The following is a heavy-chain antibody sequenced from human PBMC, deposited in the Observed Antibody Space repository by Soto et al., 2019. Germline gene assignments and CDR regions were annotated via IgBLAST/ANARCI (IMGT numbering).Heavy chain of an antibody. D-gene: IGHD2-15*01. CDR2: IIPIFGTA. J-gene: IGHJ3*02. Sequence: GASVKVSCKASGGTFSIYAISWVRQAPGQGLEWMGGIIPIFGTANYAQKFQGRVTITADESTSTAYMELSSLRSEDTAVYYCAREGVVVAADDAFDIWGQGTMVTVSS. CDR3: AREGVVVAADDAFDI. V-gene: IGHV1-69*13. CDR1: GGTFSIYA.